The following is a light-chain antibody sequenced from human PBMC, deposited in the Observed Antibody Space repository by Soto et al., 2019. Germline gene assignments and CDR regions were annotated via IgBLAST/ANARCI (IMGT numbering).Light chain of an antibody. J-gene: IGLJ2*01. CDR1: SSDVGNYNL. Sequence: QSALTQPASVSGSPGQSITISCTRASSDVGNYNLVSWYQHHPGKAPKLIIFEGSERPSGISNRFSGSKSGNTASLTISGLQAEDEADYYGSSYAGGVVFGGGTQLTAL. CDR2: EGS. CDR3: SSYAGGVV. V-gene: IGLV2-23*01.